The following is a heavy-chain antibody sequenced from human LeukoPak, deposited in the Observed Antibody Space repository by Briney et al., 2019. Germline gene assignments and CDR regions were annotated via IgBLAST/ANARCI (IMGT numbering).Heavy chain of an antibody. J-gene: IGHJ4*02. CDR3: AKQGGSELHPHPPLDY. Sequence: GGSLRLSCAASGFTFDDYAMHWVRQAPGKGLEWVSLISGDGGSTYYADSVKGRFTISRDNSKNSLYLQMNSLRTEDTALYYCAKQGGSELHPHPPLDYWGQGTLVTVSS. D-gene: IGHD1-26*01. V-gene: IGHV3-43*02. CDR2: ISGDGGST. CDR1: GFTFDDYA.